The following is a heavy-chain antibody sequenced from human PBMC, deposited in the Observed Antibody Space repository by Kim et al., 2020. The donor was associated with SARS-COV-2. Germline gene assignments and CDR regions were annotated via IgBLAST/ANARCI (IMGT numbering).Heavy chain of an antibody. V-gene: IGHV3-74*01. CDR2: INTDGRDT. Sequence: GGSLRLSCVNSGFTFSDSWMHWVRQAPGSGLVWVSRINTDGRDTSYADSVKGRFTISRDNAKNTLYLQMNSLRAEDTALYYCARVVPGTNIFDYWGQGTLVTVFS. J-gene: IGHJ4*02. D-gene: IGHD1-7*01. CDR1: GFTFSDSW. CDR3: ARVVPGTNIFDY.